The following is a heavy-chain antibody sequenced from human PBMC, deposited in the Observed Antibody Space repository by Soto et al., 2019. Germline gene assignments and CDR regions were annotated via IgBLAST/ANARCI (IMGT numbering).Heavy chain of an antibody. Sequence: QVQLVQSGAEVKKPGSSVKVSCKASGGTFSSYTISWVRKAPGQGLEWMGRIIPILGIANYAQKFQGRVTITADKSTSTAYMELSSLRSEDTAVYYCVTYYGDYLWGQGTLVAVSS. CDR2: IIPILGIA. V-gene: IGHV1-69*02. D-gene: IGHD4-17*01. CDR3: VTYYGDYL. J-gene: IGHJ4*02. CDR1: GGTFSSYT.